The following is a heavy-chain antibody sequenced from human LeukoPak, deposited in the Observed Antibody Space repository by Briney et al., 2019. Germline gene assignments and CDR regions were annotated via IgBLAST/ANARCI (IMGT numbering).Heavy chain of an antibody. J-gene: IGHJ4*02. CDR2: IYYSGST. V-gene: IGHV4-59*01. CDR3: ARHLPITGTRLYYFDY. CDR1: GGSISSYY. Sequence: SETLSFTCTVSGGSISSYYWSWIRQPPGKGLEWIGYIYYSGSTNYNPSLKSRVTISVDTSKNQFSLKLSSVTAADTAVYYCARHLPITGTRLYYFDYWGQGTLVTVSS. D-gene: IGHD1-20*01.